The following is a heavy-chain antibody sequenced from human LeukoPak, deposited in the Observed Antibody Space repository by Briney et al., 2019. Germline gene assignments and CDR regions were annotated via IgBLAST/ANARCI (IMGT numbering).Heavy chain of an antibody. CDR1: GFTFSSYG. J-gene: IGHJ5*02. CDR3: AKRASGSYYQPATFDP. CDR2: IWYDGSNK. Sequence: GGSLRLSCAASGFTFSSYGMHWVRQAPGKGLEWVAVIWYDGSNKYYADSVKGRFTISRDNSKNTLYLQMNSLRAEDTAVYYCAKRASGSYYQPATFDPWGQGTLVTVSS. V-gene: IGHV3-33*06. D-gene: IGHD1-26*01.